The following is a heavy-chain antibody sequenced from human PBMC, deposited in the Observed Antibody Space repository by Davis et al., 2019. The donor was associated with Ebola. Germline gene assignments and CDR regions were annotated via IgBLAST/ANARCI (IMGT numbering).Heavy chain of an antibody. CDR3: ARVSAVIVVIVAANYYGMDV. CDR2: ISANNGKT. D-gene: IGHD2-15*01. CDR1: GYTFTSYG. V-gene: IGHV1-18*04. Sequence: ASVKVSCKASGYTFTSYGMSWVRQAPGQGLEWMGLISANNGKTIYAQKLQGRITITTDTSTSTAYMELSSLRSEDTAVYYCARVSAVIVVIVAANYYGMDVWGQGTTVTVSS. J-gene: IGHJ6*02.